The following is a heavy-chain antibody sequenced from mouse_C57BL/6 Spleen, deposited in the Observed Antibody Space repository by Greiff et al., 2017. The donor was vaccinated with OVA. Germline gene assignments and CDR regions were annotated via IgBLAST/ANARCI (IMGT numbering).Heavy chain of an antibody. V-gene: IGHV1-82*01. Sequence: VQLQQSGPELVKPGASVKISCKASGYAFSSSWMNWVKQRPGKGLEWIGRIYPGDGDTNYNGKFKGKATLTADKSSSTAYMQLSSLTSEDSAVYCCARLGLLPAMDYWGQGTSVTVSS. CDR3: ARLGLLPAMDY. D-gene: IGHD2-10*01. CDR2: IYPGDGDT. J-gene: IGHJ4*01. CDR1: GYAFSSSW.